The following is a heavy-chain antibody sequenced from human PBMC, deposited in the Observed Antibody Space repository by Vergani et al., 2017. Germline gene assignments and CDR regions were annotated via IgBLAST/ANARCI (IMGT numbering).Heavy chain of an antibody. CDR1: GYSFTSYW. CDR2: IDPSDSYT. CDR3: ARHSEVLLWFGELYYYYMDV. Sequence: EVQLVQSGAEVKKPGESLRISCKGSGYSFTSYWISWVRQMPGKGLEWMGRIDPSDSYTNYSPSFQGHVTISADKSISTAYLQWSSLKASDTATYYCARHSEVLLWFGELYYYYMDVWGKGTTVTVSS. J-gene: IGHJ6*03. V-gene: IGHV5-10-1*03. D-gene: IGHD3-10*01.